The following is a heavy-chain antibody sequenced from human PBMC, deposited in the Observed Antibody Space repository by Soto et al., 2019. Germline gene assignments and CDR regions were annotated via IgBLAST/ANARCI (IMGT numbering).Heavy chain of an antibody. V-gene: IGHV4-59*01. J-gene: IGHJ3*02. CDR1: GGSISSYY. D-gene: IGHD3-10*01. CDR3: ARVMGFNDAFDI. Sequence: QVQLQESGPGLVKPSETLSLTCTVSGGSISSYYWSWIRQPPGKGLEWIGYIYYSGSTNYNPSLKSRVTISVDTSKNQFSLKLGSVTAADTAVYYCARVMGFNDAFDIWGKGTMVTVSS. CDR2: IYYSGST.